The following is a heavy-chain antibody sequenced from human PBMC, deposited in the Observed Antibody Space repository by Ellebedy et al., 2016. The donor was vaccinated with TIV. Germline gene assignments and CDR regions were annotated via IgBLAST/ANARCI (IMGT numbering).Heavy chain of an antibody. Sequence: SETLSLTCTASGDSISSYYWSWIRQPPGKGLEWIGYVYYSGSTNYNPSLKSRVTISVDTSKNQFSLKLSYVTAADTAVYYCARQTSRGARREVKYYGMDVWGQGTTVTVSS. CDR1: GDSISSYY. D-gene: IGHD6-6*01. CDR3: ARQTSRGARREVKYYGMDV. CDR2: VYYSGST. V-gene: IGHV4-59*08. J-gene: IGHJ6*02.